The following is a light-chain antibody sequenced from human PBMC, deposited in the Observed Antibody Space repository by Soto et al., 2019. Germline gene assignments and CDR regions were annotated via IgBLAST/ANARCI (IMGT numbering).Light chain of an antibody. CDR1: QDISNY. CDR3: QQYDNIPPYT. Sequence: DIQMTQSPSSLSASVGDRVTITCQASQDISNYLNGYQQKPGKAPKLLIYDASNLETGVPSRFSGSGSGTDFTFTISSLQPEDIATYYCQQYDNIPPYTFGQGTKLEIK. J-gene: IGKJ2*01. V-gene: IGKV1-33*01. CDR2: DAS.